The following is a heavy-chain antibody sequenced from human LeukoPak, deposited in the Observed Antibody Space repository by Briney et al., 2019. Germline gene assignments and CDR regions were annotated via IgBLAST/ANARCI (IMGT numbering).Heavy chain of an antibody. CDR1: GFTFNNYA. V-gene: IGHV3-23*01. J-gene: IGHJ4*02. Sequence: TGGSLRLSCAASGFTFNNYAKNWVRQAPGKGLEWVSSISGGGETTYYADSAKGRFTISRDNSQNTLYLQMNSLRAEDTAVYYCARDYADYVGYFFFDYWGQGTLVTVSS. CDR3: ARDYADYVGYFFFDY. D-gene: IGHD4-17*01. CDR2: ISGGGETT.